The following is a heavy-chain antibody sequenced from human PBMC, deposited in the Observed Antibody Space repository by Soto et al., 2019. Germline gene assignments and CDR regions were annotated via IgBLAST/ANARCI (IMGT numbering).Heavy chain of an antibody. CDR3: AKDAVRAFEY. J-gene: IGHJ4*02. CDR2: ISISGGSS. Sequence: EVQLLESGGGLVQPGGSLRLSCAASGFTFSSYAMNWVRQAPGKGLEWVATISISGGSSYVADSVRGHFTISRDNSKHSLYLQMNSLRAEDTAVYYCAKDAVRAFEYWGQGTLVIVSS. D-gene: IGHD3-16*02. CDR1: GFTFSSYA. V-gene: IGHV3-23*01.